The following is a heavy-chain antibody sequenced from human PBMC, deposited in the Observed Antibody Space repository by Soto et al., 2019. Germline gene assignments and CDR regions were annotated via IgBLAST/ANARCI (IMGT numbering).Heavy chain of an antibody. Sequence: SRTLSLTCAISGDSVSSNSAAWNWIRQSPSRGLEWLGRTYYRSKWYNDYAVSVKGRISINPDTSKNLLSLQLNSVTPEDTAVYYCARDRKGGFVMDVWGQGTTVTVSS. D-gene: IGHD3-16*01. CDR1: GDSVSSNSAA. J-gene: IGHJ6*02. V-gene: IGHV6-1*01. CDR3: ARDRKGGFVMDV. CDR2: TYYRSKWYN.